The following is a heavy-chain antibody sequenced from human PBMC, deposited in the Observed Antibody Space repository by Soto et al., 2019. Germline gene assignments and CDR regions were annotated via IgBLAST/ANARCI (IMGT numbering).Heavy chain of an antibody. J-gene: IGHJ4*02. V-gene: IGHV1-69*06. CDR3: ARVPDDYGDYGYY. CDR2: IIPIFVTP. D-gene: IGHD4-17*01. CDR1: GGTLSNYA. Sequence: QVQLVQSGAEVKKPGSSVKVSCKASGGTLSNYAISWVRQAPGQGLEWMGGIIPIFVTPNYAQKFQGRVAIIEDKSTSTAYMELSSLRSDDTAVYHCARVPDDYGDYGYYWGQGTLVTVSS.